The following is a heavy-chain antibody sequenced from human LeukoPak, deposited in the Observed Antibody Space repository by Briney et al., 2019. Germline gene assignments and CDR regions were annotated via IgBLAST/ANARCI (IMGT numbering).Heavy chain of an antibody. V-gene: IGHV3-21*01. CDR2: ITSSSSYI. CDR1: GFTFSSYS. Sequence: GGSLRLSCAASGFTFSSYSMNWVRQAPGKGLEWVSSITSSSSYIYYADSVKGRFTISRDNAKNSVFLQMDSLGAEDTAVYYCARDPNQIEGANFHYWGQGTLVTVSS. D-gene: IGHD1-26*01. J-gene: IGHJ4*02. CDR3: ARDPNQIEGANFHY.